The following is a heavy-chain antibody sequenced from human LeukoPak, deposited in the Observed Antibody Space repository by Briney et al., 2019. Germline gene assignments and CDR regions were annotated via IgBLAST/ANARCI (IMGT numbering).Heavy chain of an antibody. J-gene: IGHJ4*02. CDR2: IHTSGST. CDR3: AGRAQTTGWSFDY. Sequence: LGNLSLTRIVSGGSISSYYWSWIRQPAGKGLEWIGQIHTSGSTNYNPSLKSRVAMSVDTSKNQFSLELSSVTAADTAVYYCAGRAQTTGWSFDYWGQGALVTVSS. V-gene: IGHV4-4*07. D-gene: IGHD6-19*01. CDR1: GGSISSYY.